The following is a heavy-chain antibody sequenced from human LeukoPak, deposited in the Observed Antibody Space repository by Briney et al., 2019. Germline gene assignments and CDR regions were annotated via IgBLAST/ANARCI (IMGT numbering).Heavy chain of an antibody. V-gene: IGHV4-59*08. J-gene: IGHJ3*01. D-gene: IGHD1-26*01. CDR1: GDSISSYF. CDR2: VHYSEST. Sequence: PSETLSLTCTVSGDSISSYFWSWIRQPPGKGLEWIAYVHYSESTDYNPSLKSRVTILLDRSKNQFSLKLSSVTAADTAVYYCARGRGYGGNYLRSFDVWGQGTMVTVSS. CDR3: ARGRGYGGNYLRSFDV.